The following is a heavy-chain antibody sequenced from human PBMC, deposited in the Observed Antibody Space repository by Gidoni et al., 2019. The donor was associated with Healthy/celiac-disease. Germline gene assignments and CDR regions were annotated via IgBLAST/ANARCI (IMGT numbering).Heavy chain of an antibody. Sequence: QLQLQESGPGLVKSSETLSLTCPVPGVSISSSSYYWGWIRQPPGKGLEWIGSIYYSGSTYYNPSLKSRVTISVDTSKNQFSLKLSSVTAADTAVYDCARLRPIPRYWGQGTLVTVSS. CDR2: IYYSGST. D-gene: IGHD2-2*02. CDR1: GVSISSSSYY. CDR3: ARLRPIPRY. V-gene: IGHV4-39*01. J-gene: IGHJ4*02.